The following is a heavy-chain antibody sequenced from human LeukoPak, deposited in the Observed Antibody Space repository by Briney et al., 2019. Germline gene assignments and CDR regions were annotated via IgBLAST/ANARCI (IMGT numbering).Heavy chain of an antibody. V-gene: IGHV1-8*02. D-gene: IGHD3-10*01. CDR1: GYTFTSYY. J-gene: IGHJ4*02. CDR3: ARGEGYYGSGSYYG. CDR2: MNPNSGNT. Sequence: ASVKVSCKASGYTFTSYYMHWVRQAPGQGLEWMGWMNPNSGNTGYAQKFQGRVTMTRNTSISTAYMELSSLRSEDTAVYYCARGEGYYGSGSYYGWGQGTLVTVSS.